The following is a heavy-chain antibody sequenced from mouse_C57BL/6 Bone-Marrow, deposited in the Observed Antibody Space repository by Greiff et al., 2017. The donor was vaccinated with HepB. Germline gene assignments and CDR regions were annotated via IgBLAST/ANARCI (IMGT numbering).Heavy chain of an antibody. D-gene: IGHD1-2*01. J-gene: IGHJ1*03. V-gene: IGHV1-82*01. Sequence: VQLQQSGPELVKPGASVKISCKASGYAFSSSWMNWVKQRPGKGLEWIGRIYPGDGDTNYNGKFKGKATLTADKSSSTAYMQLSSLTSEDSAVYFCARRYYGVGYFDVWGTGTTVTVSS. CDR2: IYPGDGDT. CDR3: ARRYYGVGYFDV. CDR1: GYAFSSSW.